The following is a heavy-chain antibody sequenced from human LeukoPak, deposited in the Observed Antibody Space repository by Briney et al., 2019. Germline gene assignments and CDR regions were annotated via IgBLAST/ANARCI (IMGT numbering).Heavy chain of an antibody. CDR3: ARTITFGGVIVD. J-gene: IGHJ4*02. CDR2: INPNSGGT. V-gene: IGHV1-2*02. Sequence: ASVKVSCKASGYTFSGYYMHWVRQAPGQGLEWMGWINPNSGGTKSAQKFQGRVTMTRDTSISTAYMELSRLRSDDTAVYYCARTITFGGVIVDWGQGTLVTVSS. D-gene: IGHD3-16*02. CDR1: GYTFSGYY.